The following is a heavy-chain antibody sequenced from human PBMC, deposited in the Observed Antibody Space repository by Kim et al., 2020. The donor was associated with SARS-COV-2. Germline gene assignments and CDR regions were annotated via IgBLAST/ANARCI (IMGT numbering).Heavy chain of an antibody. V-gene: IGHV3-30*07. CDR3: ARMYSSSWDHAFDI. D-gene: IGHD6-13*01. J-gene: IGHJ3*02. Sequence: ADSVKGRFTISRDNSKNTLYLQMNSLRAEDTAVYYCARMYSSSWDHAFDIWGQGTMVTVSS.